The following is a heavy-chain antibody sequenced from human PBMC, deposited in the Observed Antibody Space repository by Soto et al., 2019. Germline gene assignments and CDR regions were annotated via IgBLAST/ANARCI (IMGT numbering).Heavy chain of an antibody. CDR2: INPNTGGT. D-gene: IGHD4-4*01. CDR1: GYTLSDYY. J-gene: IGHJ6*02. V-gene: IGHV1-2*02. CDR3: AREFADYNNYRYCYGIDV. Sequence: RASVKVSCKASGYTLSDYYVHWVRQAPGEGPEWMGWINPNTGGTNYAQKFQGRVTMSRDTSISTAYMEVSRLRSDDTAVYYCAREFADYNNYRYCYGIDVWGQGTKVTVSS.